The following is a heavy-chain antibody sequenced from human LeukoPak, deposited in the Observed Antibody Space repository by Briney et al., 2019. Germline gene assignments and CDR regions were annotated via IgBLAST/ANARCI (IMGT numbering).Heavy chain of an antibody. V-gene: IGHV1-18*01. CDR2: ISAYNGNT. J-gene: IGHJ4*02. D-gene: IGHD1-14*01. CDR3: ARDPVRNDY. CDR1: GGTFSSYA. Sequence: ASVKVSCKASGGTFSSYAISRVRQAPGQGLEWMGWISAYNGNTNYAQKLQGRVTMTTDTSTSTACMELRSLRSDDTAVYYCARDPVRNDYWGQGTLVTVSS.